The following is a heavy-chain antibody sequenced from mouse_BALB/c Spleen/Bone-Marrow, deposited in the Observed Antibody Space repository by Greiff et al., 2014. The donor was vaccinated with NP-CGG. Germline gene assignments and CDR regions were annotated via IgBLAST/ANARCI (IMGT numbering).Heavy chain of an antibody. Sequence: EVKLVESGAELVKPGASVKLSCTASGLNIKDTYMHWVKQRPEQGLEWIGRIDPANGNTKYDPKFQGKATITADTSSNTAYLQLSSLTSEDTAVYYCARERDYDYAYAMDYWGQGTSVTVSS. J-gene: IGHJ4*01. D-gene: IGHD2-4*01. CDR2: IDPANGNT. V-gene: IGHV14-3*02. CDR1: GLNIKDTY. CDR3: ARERDYDYAYAMDY.